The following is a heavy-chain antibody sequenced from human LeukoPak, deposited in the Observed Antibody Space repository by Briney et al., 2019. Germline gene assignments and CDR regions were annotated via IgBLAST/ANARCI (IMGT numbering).Heavy chain of an antibody. CDR3: ASPQPAGYSSSWYGAFDI. D-gene: IGHD6-13*01. Sequence: GASVKVSCKASGYTFTGYYMHWVRQAPGQGLEWMGWINPNSGGTNYAQKFQGRVTMTRDTSISTAYMELSRLRSDDTAVYYCASPQPAGYSSSWYGAFDIWGQGTMVTVSS. V-gene: IGHV1-2*02. J-gene: IGHJ3*02. CDR2: INPNSGGT. CDR1: GYTFTGYY.